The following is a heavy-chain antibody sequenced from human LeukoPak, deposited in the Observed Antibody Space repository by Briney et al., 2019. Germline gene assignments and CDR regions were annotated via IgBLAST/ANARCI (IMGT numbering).Heavy chain of an antibody. CDR1: GGSFSGYY. J-gene: IGHJ4*02. CDR3: ARGSSGYSYKG. Sequence: SETLSLTCAVYGGSFSGYYWSWIRQPPGKGLEWIGEINHSGSTNYNPSLKSRVTISADTSKNQFSLKLSSVTAADTAVYYCARGSSGYSYKGWGQGTLVTVSS. V-gene: IGHV4-34*01. D-gene: IGHD5-18*01. CDR2: INHSGST.